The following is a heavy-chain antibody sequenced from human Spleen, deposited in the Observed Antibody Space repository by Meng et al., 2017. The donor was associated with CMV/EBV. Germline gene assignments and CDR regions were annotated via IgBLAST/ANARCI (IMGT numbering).Heavy chain of an antibody. CDR2: IRYDGSNK. V-gene: IGHV3-30*02. CDR3: ARDQSPRGYSYGYGY. Sequence: GESLKISCAASGFTFSSYGMHWVRQAPGKGLEWVAFIRYDGSNKYYADSVKGRFTISRDNSKNTLYLQMDSLRAEDTAVYYCARDQSPRGYSYGYGYWGQGTLVTVSS. D-gene: IGHD5-18*01. CDR1: GFTFSSYG. J-gene: IGHJ4*02.